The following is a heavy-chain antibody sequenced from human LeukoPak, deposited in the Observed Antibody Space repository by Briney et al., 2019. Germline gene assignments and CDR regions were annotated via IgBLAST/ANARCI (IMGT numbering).Heavy chain of an antibody. CDR1: GGTFSSYA. CDR3: AGSQWELDWFDP. V-gene: IGHV1-69*04. D-gene: IGHD1-26*01. CDR2: IIPILGIA. J-gene: IGHJ5*02. Sequence: ASVKVSCKASGGTFSSYAISWVRQAPGQGLEWMGRIIPILGIANYAQKFQGRVTITADKSTSTAYMELSSLRSEDTAVYYCAGSQWELDWFDPWGQGTLVTVSS.